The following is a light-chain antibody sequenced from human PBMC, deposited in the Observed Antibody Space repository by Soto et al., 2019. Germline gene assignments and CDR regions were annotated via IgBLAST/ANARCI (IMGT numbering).Light chain of an antibody. J-gene: IGKJ1*01. CDR2: GAS. V-gene: IGKV1-39*01. CDR3: HQSYGALTWP. Sequence: DIQMTQSPSSLSASVGDRVSITCRASQTISYSLNWYQQKPGKAPRLLIYGASSLQSGVPSRFSGSGSGTYFALTISSLQPEDCATYYCHQSYGALTWPFGQGTRVETK. CDR1: QTISYS.